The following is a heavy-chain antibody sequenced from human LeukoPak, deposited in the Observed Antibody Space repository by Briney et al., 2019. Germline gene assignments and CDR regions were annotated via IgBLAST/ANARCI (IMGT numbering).Heavy chain of an antibody. Sequence: PSETLSLTCAVYGGSFSAYYWSWIRQPPGKGLEWTGETNHSGSTNYNPSLKSRVTISVDTSKNQFSLRLRSVTAADTAVYYCARDRYYYDSSGYYSAFDTWGQGTMVTVSS. D-gene: IGHD3-22*01. CDR2: TNHSGST. CDR1: GGSFSAYY. V-gene: IGHV4-34*01. J-gene: IGHJ3*02. CDR3: ARDRYYYDSSGYYSAFDT.